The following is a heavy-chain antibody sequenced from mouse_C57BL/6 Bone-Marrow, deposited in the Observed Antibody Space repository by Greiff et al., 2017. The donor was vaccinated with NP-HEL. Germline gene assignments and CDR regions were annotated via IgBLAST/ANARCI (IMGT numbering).Heavy chain of an antibody. J-gene: IGHJ4*01. V-gene: IGHV14-2*01. CDR3: ARDDGSFYYYAMDY. D-gene: IGHD2-12*01. CDR1: GFNIKDYY. Sequence: EVKLVESGAELVKPGASVKLSCTASGFNIKDYYMHWVKQRTEQGLEWIGRIDPEDGETKYAPKFQGKATITADTSSNTAYLQLSSLTAEDTAVYDWARDDGSFYYYAMDYWGQGTAVTVSA. CDR2: IDPEDGET.